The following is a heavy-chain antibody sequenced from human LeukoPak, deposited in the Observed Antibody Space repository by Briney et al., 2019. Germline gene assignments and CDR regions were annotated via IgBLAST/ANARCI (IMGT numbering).Heavy chain of an antibody. Sequence: PGGSLRLSCAASGFTFSSYAMHWVRQAPGKGLEWVAAISYDGSNKYYADSVKGRFTISRDNSKNTLYLQMNSLRAEDTAVYYCARDNNVHWGQGTLVTVSS. D-gene: IGHD1/OR15-1a*01. CDR3: ARDNNVH. CDR2: ISYDGSNK. J-gene: IGHJ1*01. V-gene: IGHV3-30-3*01. CDR1: GFTFSSYA.